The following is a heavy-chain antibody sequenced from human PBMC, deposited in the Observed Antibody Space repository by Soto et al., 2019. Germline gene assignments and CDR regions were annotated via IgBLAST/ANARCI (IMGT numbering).Heavy chain of an antibody. CDR1: GYTFTSYD. Sequence: ASVKVSCKASGYTFTSYDINWVRQATGQGLEWMGWMNPNSGNTGYAQKFQGRVTMTRNTSISTAYMELSSLRSEDTAVYYCAREIVSGSYQEYYYYYGMDVWGQGTTVTVSS. J-gene: IGHJ6*02. D-gene: IGHD1-26*01. CDR3: AREIVSGSYQEYYYYYGMDV. V-gene: IGHV1-8*01. CDR2: MNPNSGNT.